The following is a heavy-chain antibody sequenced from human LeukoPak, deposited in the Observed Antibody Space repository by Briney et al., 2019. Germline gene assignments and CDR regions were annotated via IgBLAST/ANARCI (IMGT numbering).Heavy chain of an antibody. CDR2: LSANGGTT. CDR1: GFIISDYA. CDR3: VKDLYKGDSASWYFFHY. Sequence: RGSLRLSCSASGFIISDYAMHWVRQAPGKGLEYVSALSANGGTTYYADSVKGRFTISRDTSKNTLYLQMSSLRAEDTAMYHCVKDLYKGDSASWYFFHYWGQGTLVTVSS. V-gene: IGHV3-64D*06. J-gene: IGHJ4*02. D-gene: IGHD2-2*01.